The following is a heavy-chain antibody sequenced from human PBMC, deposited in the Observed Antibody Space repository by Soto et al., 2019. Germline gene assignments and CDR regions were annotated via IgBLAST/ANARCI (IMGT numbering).Heavy chain of an antibody. CDR3: TTTIS. CDR2: MRRKADGGAV. Sequence: EVQLVESGGGLVEPGGSLRLSCAASGFTFSDAWMSWVRQAPGKGLEWVGRMRRKADGGAVEYIAPVKGRFTISRDDSTNTLYLQMNSLRAEDTAVYYCTTTISWGQGTLVTVSS. D-gene: IGHD3-10*01. V-gene: IGHV3-15*05. J-gene: IGHJ4*02. CDR1: GFTFSDAW.